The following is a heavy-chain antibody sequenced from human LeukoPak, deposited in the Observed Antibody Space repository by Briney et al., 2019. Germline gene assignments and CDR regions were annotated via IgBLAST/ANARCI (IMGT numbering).Heavy chain of an antibody. D-gene: IGHD1-26*01. V-gene: IGHV3-23*01. CDR1: GFTFSRSA. Sequence: GGSLRLSCAASGFTFSRSAMNWVRQAPGKGLEWVSSFSASGGTTYYADSVKGRFTISRDNSKNTLSVQMNSLRAEDTVVYYCAKANYSGSYYFDSWGQGTLVTVSS. J-gene: IGHJ4*02. CDR3: AKANYSGSYYFDS. CDR2: FSASGGTT.